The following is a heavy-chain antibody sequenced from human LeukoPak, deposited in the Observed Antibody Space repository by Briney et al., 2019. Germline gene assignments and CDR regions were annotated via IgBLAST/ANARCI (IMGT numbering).Heavy chain of an antibody. CDR2: FSGGVDTT. CDR3: AKATLRTCSGPMCYYFDN. Sequence: GGSLRLSCAASGFTFTDYAMSWVRQTPGKGLEWVATFSGGVDTTYYANSVRGRFTISRDNSKNTLDLQMNSLRAEDTAVYYCAKATLRTCSGPMCYYFDNWGQGALVTVSS. D-gene: IGHD2-15*01. J-gene: IGHJ4*02. V-gene: IGHV3-23*01. CDR1: GFTFTDYA.